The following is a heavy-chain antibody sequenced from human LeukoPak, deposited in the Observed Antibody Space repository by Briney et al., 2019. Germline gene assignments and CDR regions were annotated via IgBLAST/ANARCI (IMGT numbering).Heavy chain of an antibody. D-gene: IGHD4-17*01. J-gene: IGHJ4*02. CDR2: ISSSSSYI. CDR3: ARTGLTYLTTVTTWFAY. CDR1: EFTFSSYS. Sequence: GGSLRLSCAASEFTFSSYSMNWVRQAPGKGLEWVSSISSSSSYIYYADSVKGRFTISRDNAKNSLYLQMNSLRAEDTAVYYCARTGLTYLTTVTTWFAYWGQGTLVTVSS. V-gene: IGHV3-21*01.